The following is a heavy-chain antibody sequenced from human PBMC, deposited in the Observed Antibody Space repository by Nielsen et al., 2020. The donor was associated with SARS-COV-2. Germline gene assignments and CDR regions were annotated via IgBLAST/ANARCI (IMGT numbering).Heavy chain of an antibody. CDR3: ARADYGGVVPIANFDN. CDR1: GFFFSTYG. V-gene: IGHV3-30*03. D-gene: IGHD2-2*01. J-gene: IGHJ4*02. CDR2: ISLDGSEN. Sequence: GGSLRLSCAASGFFFSTYGMHWVRQAPGKGLEWVAVISLDGSENHYVDSVKGRFTISRDNSRNSVYLQMNSLRSEDTAVYFCARADYGGVVPIANFDNWGQGTPVTVSS.